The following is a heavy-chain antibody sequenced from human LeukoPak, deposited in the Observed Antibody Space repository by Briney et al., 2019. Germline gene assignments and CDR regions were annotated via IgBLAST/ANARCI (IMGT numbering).Heavy chain of an antibody. J-gene: IGHJ4*02. D-gene: IGHD2-21*01. Sequence: SETLSLTCAVYGGSFSGYYWSWIRQPPGKGLEWIGYIYYSGSTNYNPSLKSRVTISVDTSKNQFSLKLSSVTAADTAVYYCAKKDFGQGEGFDYGGKGTVATVSS. CDR1: GGSFSGYY. CDR2: IYYSGST. V-gene: IGHV4-59*01. CDR3: AKKDFGQGEGFDY.